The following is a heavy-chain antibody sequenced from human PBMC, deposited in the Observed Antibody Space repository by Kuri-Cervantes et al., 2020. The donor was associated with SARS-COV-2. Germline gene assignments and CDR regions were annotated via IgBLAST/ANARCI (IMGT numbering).Heavy chain of an antibody. V-gene: IGHV3-49*04. J-gene: IGHJ4*02. D-gene: IGHD3-3*01. CDR2: IRSKAYGGTT. CDR3: TSSDFWSGYSIF. Sequence: GESLKISCAASGFTFSSYGMHWARRAPGKGLEWVGFIRSKAYGGTTEYAASVKGRFTISRDDSKSIAYLQMNSLKTEDTAVYYCTSSDFWSGYSIFWGQGTLVTVSS. CDR1: GFTFSSYG.